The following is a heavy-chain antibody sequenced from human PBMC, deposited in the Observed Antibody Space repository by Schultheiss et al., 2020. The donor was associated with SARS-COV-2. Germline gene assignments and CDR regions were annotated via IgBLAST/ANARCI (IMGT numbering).Heavy chain of an antibody. CDR2: IKQDGSEK. V-gene: IGHV3-7*01. CDR3: ARAVAGHNYYYYYYMDV. Sequence: GGSLRLSCAASGFTFSSYGMHWVRQAPGKGLEWVANIKQDGSEKYYVDSVKGRFTISRDNAKNSLYLQMNSLRAEDTAVYYCARAVAGHNYYYYYYMDVWGKGTTVTVSS. CDR1: GFTFSSYG. J-gene: IGHJ6*03. D-gene: IGHD6-19*01.